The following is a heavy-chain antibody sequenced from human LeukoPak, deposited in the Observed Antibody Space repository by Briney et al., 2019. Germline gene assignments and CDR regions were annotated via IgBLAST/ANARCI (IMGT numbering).Heavy chain of an antibody. J-gene: IGHJ4*02. Sequence: PSETLSLTCAVYGGSFSGYYWGWIRQPPGKGLEWIGEINHSGSTNYNPSLKSRVTISVDTSKNQFSLKLSSVTAADTAVYYCARVTGYMIEDYFDYWGQGTLVTVSS. D-gene: IGHD3-22*01. CDR1: GGSFSGYY. V-gene: IGHV4-34*01. CDR2: INHSGST. CDR3: ARVTGYMIEDYFDY.